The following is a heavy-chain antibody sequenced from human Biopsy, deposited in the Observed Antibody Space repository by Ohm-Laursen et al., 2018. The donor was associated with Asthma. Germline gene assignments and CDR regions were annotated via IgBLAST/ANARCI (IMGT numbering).Heavy chain of an antibody. CDR2: ISYTGSA. CDR1: GGAIGTSGYY. V-gene: IGHV4-39*01. D-gene: IGHD7-27*01. CDR3: ARHWDWGSFFDY. Sequence: SDTLSLTCSVSGGAIGTSGYYWGWIRQPPGKGLEWMRSISYTGSAYHNPSLKSRVTISVDTSKNPFSLKLSSVTAADTAVYYCARHWDWGSFFDYWGQGTPVTVSS. J-gene: IGHJ4*02.